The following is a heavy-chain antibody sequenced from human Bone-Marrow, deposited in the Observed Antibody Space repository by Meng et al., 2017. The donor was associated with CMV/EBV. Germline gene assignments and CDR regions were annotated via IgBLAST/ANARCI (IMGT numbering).Heavy chain of an antibody. CDR2: ISSSSSYI. J-gene: IGHJ6*02. Sequence: TISSYSMNWVRQATGKGLEWVSSISSSSSYIYYSDSVKGRFTISRDNAKNSLYLQMNCLRAEDTAVYYCARDRLRTPYQLLLYYYGMDVWGQGTTVTVPS. CDR3: ARDRLRTPYQLLLYYYGMDV. V-gene: IGHV3-21*01. CDR1: TISSYS. D-gene: IGHD2-2*01.